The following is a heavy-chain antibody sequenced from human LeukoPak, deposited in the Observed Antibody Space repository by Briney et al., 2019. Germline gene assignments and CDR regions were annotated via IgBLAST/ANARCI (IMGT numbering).Heavy chain of an antibody. Sequence: SETLSLTCAVYGGSFSGYYWSWIRQPPGKGLEWIGEINHSRSTNYNPSLKSRVTISIDTSKNQFSLKLSSVTAADTAVYYCARRGYSSFYWGQGTLVTVSS. D-gene: IGHD6-13*01. CDR1: GGSFSGYY. J-gene: IGHJ4*02. CDR2: INHSRST. V-gene: IGHV4-34*01. CDR3: ARRGYSSFY.